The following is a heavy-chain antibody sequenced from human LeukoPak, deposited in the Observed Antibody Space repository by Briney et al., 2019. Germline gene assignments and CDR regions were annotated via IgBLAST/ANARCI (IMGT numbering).Heavy chain of an antibody. J-gene: IGHJ4*02. CDR1: GGTFSSYA. CDR2: ISAYNGKT. D-gene: IGHD6-13*01. CDR3: ARDRSSWPVLDY. V-gene: IGHV1-18*01. Sequence: ASVKVSCKASGGTFSSYAISWVRQAPGQGLEWMGWISAYNGKTNYAQKLQGRVTMTTDTSTSTAYMELRSLRSDDTAVYYCARDRSSWPVLDYWGQGTLVTVSS.